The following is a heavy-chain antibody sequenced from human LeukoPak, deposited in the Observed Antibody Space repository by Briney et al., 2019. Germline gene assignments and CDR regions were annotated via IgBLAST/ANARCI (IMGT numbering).Heavy chain of an antibody. V-gene: IGHV5-51*01. CDR2: IYPGDSDT. D-gene: IGHD6-13*01. CDR3: ARRGIAAAGTGPQLFDY. Sequence: EESLKISCKGSGYSFTSYWIGWVRQMPGKGLEWMGIIYPGDSDTKYSPSFQGQVTISADKSISTAYLQWSSLKASDTAMYYCARRGIAAAGTGPQLFDYWGQGTLVTVSS. CDR1: GYSFTSYW. J-gene: IGHJ4*02.